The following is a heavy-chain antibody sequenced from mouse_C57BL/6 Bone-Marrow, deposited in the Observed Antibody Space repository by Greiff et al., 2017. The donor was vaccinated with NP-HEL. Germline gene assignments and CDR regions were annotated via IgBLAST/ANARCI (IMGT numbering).Heavy chain of an antibody. D-gene: IGHD2-4*01. CDR2: IHPSDSDT. CDR1: GYTFTSYW. V-gene: IGHV1-74*01. J-gene: IGHJ3*01. CDR3: AREDDYDSAWFAY. Sequence: QVQLQQPGAELVKPGASVKVSCKASGYTFTSYWMHWVKQRPGQGLEWIGRIHPSDSDTNYNQKFKGKATLTVDKSSSTAYMQLSSLTSEDSAVYYCAREDDYDSAWFAYWGLGTLVTVSA.